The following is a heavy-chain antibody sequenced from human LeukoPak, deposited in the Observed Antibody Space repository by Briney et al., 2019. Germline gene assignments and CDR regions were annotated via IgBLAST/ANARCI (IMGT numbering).Heavy chain of an antibody. CDR1: GYTFTGYY. V-gene: IGHV1-2*02. J-gene: IGHJ5*02. D-gene: IGHD3-22*01. Sequence: ASVKVSCKASGYTFTGYYMHWVRQAPGQGLEWMGWINPNSGGTNYAQKLQGRVTMTTDTSTSTAYMELRSLRSDDTAVYYCQLSTYYYDSSGYYAWGQGTLVTVSS. CDR3: QLSTYYYDSSGYYA. CDR2: INPNSGGT.